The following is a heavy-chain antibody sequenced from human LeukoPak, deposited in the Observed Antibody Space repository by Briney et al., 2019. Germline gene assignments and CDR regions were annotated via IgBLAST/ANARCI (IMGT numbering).Heavy chain of an antibody. J-gene: IGHJ6*02. V-gene: IGHV7-4-1*02. CDR2: INTNTGNP. CDR3: ARRYYYGSGSYRRGPDYYYYGMDV. CDR1: GYTFTSYA. Sequence: GASVKVSCKASGYTFTSYAMNWVRQAPGQGLEWMGWINTNTGNPTYAQGFTGRFVFSLDTSVSTAYLQISSLKAEDTAVYYCARRYYYGSGSYRRGPDYYYYGMDVWGQGTTVTVSS. D-gene: IGHD3-10*01.